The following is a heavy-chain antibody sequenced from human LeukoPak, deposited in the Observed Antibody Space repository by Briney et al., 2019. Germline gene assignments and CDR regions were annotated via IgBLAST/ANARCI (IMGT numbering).Heavy chain of an antibody. V-gene: IGHV3-9*01. Sequence: PGGSLRLSCAASGLTFDDYAMHWARQAPGKGLEWVSGISWNSGSIGYADSVKGRFTISRDNAKNSLYLQTNSLRAEDTALYYCASGERDGYNFGAFDIWGQETMVTVSS. D-gene: IGHD5-24*01. J-gene: IGHJ3*02. CDR3: ASGERDGYNFGAFDI. CDR2: ISWNSGSI. CDR1: GLTFDDYA.